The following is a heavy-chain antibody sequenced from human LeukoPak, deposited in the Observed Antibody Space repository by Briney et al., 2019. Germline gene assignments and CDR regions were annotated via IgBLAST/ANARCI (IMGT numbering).Heavy chain of an antibody. D-gene: IGHD3-22*01. V-gene: IGHV4-4*07. J-gene: IGHJ6*03. Sequence: PSETLSLTCTVSGGSISNFYWSWIRQPAGKGLEWIGRIYTSGSTNHNPSLKSRVSMSVDTSKKQFSLKLSSVTAADTAVYYCARDRSYHYDKSGYYFYMDVWGKGTTVTISS. CDR3: ARDRSYHYDKSGYYFYMDV. CDR2: IYTSGST. CDR1: GGSISNFY.